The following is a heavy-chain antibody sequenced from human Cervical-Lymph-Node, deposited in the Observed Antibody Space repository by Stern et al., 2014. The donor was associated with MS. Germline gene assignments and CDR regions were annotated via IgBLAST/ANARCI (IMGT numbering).Heavy chain of an antibody. CDR2: IIPIFGTA. V-gene: IGHV1-69*01. CDR3: ARGGYCSSTSCYGGWFDP. CDR1: GGTFSSYA. D-gene: IGHD2-2*01. Sequence: QVQLVQSGAEVKKPGSSVKVSCKAYGGTFSSYAISWVRQAPGQGLEWMGGIIPIFGTANYAQKFQGRVTITADESTSTAYMELSSLRSEDTAVYYCARGGYCSSTSCYGGWFDPWGQGTLVTVSS. J-gene: IGHJ5*02.